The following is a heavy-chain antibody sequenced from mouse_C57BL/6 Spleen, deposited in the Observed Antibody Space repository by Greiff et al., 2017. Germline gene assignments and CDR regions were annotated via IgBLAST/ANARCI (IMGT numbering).Heavy chain of an antibody. CDR2: ISYDGSN. Sequence: EVKLMESGPGLVKPSQSLSLTCSVTGYSITSGYYWNWIRQFPGNKLEWMGYISYDGSNNYNPSLKNRISITRDTSKNQFFLKLNSVTTEDTATYYCARDHFNWGQGTTLTVSS. CDR3: ARDHFN. CDR1: GYSITSGYY. J-gene: IGHJ2*01. V-gene: IGHV3-6*01.